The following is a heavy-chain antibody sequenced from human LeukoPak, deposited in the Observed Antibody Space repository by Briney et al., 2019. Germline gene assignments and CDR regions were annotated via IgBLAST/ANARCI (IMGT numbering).Heavy chain of an antibody. J-gene: IGHJ4*02. CDR3: ARSNRLRHCSGGSCYSFGY. CDR2: IIPIFGTA. V-gene: IGHV1-69*05. CDR1: GGTFSSYA. Sequence: SVKVSCKASGGTFSSYAISWVRQAPGQGLEWMGRIIPIFGTANYAQKFQGRVTITTDESTSTAYMELSSLRSEDTAVYYCARSNRLRHCSGGSCYSFGYWGQGTLVTVSS. D-gene: IGHD2-15*01.